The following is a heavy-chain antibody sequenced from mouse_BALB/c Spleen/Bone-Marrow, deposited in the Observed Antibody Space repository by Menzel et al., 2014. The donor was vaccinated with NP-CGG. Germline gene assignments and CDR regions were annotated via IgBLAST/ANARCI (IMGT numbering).Heavy chain of an antibody. Sequence: QLVESDGGLVQPKGSLKLSCAASGFTFNTYAMNWVRQAPGKGLEWVARIRSKSNNYATYYADSVKDRFTISRDDSQSMLYLQMNNLKTEDTAMYYCVRHLGAFYAMDYWGQGTSVTVSS. CDR2: IRSKSNNYAT. D-gene: IGHD4-1*01. V-gene: IGHV10-1*02. CDR1: GFTFNTYA. J-gene: IGHJ4*01. CDR3: VRHLGAFYAMDY.